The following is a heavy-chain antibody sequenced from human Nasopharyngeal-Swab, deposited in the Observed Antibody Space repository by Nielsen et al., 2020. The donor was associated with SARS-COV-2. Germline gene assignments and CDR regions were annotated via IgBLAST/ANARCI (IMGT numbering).Heavy chain of an antibody. J-gene: IGHJ4*02. CDR1: GFSFSEYY. CDR2: ISSSGSIT. D-gene: IGHD1-26*01. V-gene: IGHV3-11*04. Sequence: GGSLRLSCAASGFSFSEYYMSWIRQAPGKGLEWISDISSSGSITHYADSMKGRFTISRDNAKNSLYLQMNSLRAEDTAVYYCANGGGIVGAPVDYWGQGTLVTVSS. CDR3: ANGGGIVGAPVDY.